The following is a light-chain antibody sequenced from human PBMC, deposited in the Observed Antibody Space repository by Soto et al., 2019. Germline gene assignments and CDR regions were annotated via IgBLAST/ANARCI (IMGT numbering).Light chain of an antibody. V-gene: IGLV1-51*01. CDR1: SSNIGGNS. Sequence: QSVLTQPPSVSAAPGQKVTISCSGSSSNIGGNSVSWYQQLPGTAPKLLIYDDNKRPSGIPDRFSGSKSGTSATLGITGFXTGDEAYYYCGSWDSSLSAYVFGTGTKVTVL. J-gene: IGLJ1*01. CDR3: GSWDSSLSAYV. CDR2: DDN.